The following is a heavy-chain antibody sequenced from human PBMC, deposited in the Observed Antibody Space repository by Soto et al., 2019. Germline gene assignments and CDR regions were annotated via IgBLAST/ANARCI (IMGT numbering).Heavy chain of an antibody. Sequence: QVQLQESGPGLVKPSGTLSLTCAVSGDSISSPKWWTWLRQPPGKGLELIGDLLPSGTTNYNPSLMSRVTLSVDKPQNQFSLKLTSVTAADTAIYYCAYSTGWYRPDVWGQGTSVTVSS. CDR3: AYSTGWYRPDV. CDR2: LLPSGTT. CDR1: GDSISSPKW. V-gene: IGHV4-4*02. D-gene: IGHD6-19*01. J-gene: IGHJ3*01.